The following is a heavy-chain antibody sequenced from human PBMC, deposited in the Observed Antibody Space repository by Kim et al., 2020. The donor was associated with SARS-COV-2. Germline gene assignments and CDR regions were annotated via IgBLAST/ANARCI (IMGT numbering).Heavy chain of an antibody. D-gene: IGHD4-4*01. V-gene: IGHV4-34*01. CDR1: GGSFSGYY. J-gene: IGHJ4*02. Sequence: SETLSLTCAVYGGSFSGYYWSWIRQPPGKGLEWIGEINHSGSTNYNPSLKSRVTISVDTSKNQFSLKLSSVTAADTAVYYCAREATGFDYWGQGTLVTVSS. CDR2: INHSGST. CDR3: AREATGFDY.